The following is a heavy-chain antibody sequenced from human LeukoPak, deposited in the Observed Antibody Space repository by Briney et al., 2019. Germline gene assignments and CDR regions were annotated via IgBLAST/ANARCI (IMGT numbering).Heavy chain of an antibody. D-gene: IGHD6-19*01. CDR2: ISGSGGNT. CDR1: GFTFNSYP. V-gene: IGHV3-23*01. Sequence: GGSLRLSCAASGFTFNSYPMSWLRQAPGTGLEWVSTISGSGGNTYYADSVKGRFTISRDNSKNTLYLQMNSLRAEDTAVYYCARKFRQSIAVAGYYFDHWGQGTLVTVSS. CDR3: ARKFRQSIAVAGYYFDH. J-gene: IGHJ4*02.